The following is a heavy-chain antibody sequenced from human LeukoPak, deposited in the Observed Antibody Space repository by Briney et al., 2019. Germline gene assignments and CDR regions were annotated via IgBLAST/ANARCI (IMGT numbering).Heavy chain of an antibody. D-gene: IGHD1-26*01. CDR1: GFTFSNYA. Sequence: GGSLRLSCAASGFTFSNYAMNWVRQAPGKGLEWVSAISGTGGRTYYADSVKGRFTISRDNAKNSLYLQMNSLRAEDTAVYYCAREFASSGSYSDYYMDVWGKGTTVTISS. CDR3: AREFASSGSYSDYYMDV. CDR2: ISGTGGRT. V-gene: IGHV3-23*01. J-gene: IGHJ6*03.